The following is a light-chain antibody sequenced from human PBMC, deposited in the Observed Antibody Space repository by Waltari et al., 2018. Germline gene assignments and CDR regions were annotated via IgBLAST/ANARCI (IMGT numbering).Light chain of an antibody. CDR1: RVIANS. CDR3: QHYYKVPPDS. CDR2: AAS. V-gene: IGKV1-NL1*01. J-gene: IGKJ2*01. Sequence: DIQMTQSPSSLSASVGDRVTITCRASRVIANSLSWYQQEPGTALKLLIYAASYFESGVPPRVSCRGSETVYTITISSLQSEDFATYYCQHYYKVPPDSFGQGTKLEIK.